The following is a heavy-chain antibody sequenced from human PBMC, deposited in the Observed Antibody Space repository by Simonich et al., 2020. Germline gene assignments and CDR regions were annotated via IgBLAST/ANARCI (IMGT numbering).Heavy chain of an antibody. CDR3: ARSLGYYYYYYGMDV. CDR2: IYYSGST. J-gene: IGHJ6*02. D-gene: IGHD1-26*01. V-gene: IGHV4-59*08. CDR1: GGSISSYY. Sequence: QVQLQESGPGLVKPSETLSLTCTVSGGSISSYYWSWIRQPPGKGLEWIGYIYYSGSTNYNPSLKSRVTKSVDTSKNQFSLKLSSVTAAYTAVYYCARSLGYYYYYYGMDVWGQGTTVTVSS.